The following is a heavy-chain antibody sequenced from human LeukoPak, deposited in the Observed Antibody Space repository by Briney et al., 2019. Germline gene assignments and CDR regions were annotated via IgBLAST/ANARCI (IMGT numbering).Heavy chain of an antibody. CDR1: GFTFDDYA. Sequence: GGSLRLSCAASGFTFDDYAMHWVRQAPGKGLEWVSLISGDGGSTYYADSVKGRFTISRDNSKDSLYLQMNSLRTEDTALYYCAKDSIVKGGPGFDYWGQGTLVTVSS. V-gene: IGHV3-43*02. CDR3: AKDSIVKGGPGFDY. J-gene: IGHJ4*02. D-gene: IGHD2-15*01. CDR2: ISGDGGST.